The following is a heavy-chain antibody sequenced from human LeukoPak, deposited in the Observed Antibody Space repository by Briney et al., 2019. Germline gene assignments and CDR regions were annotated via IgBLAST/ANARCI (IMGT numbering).Heavy chain of an antibody. V-gene: IGHV3-23*01. CDR3: AKGMVDTAMVTFDY. J-gene: IGHJ4*02. CDR2: ISGSGGST. CDR1: GFTFDDYA. D-gene: IGHD5-18*01. Sequence: GGSLRLSCAASGFTFDDYAMHWVRQAPGKGLEWVSAISGSGGSTYYADSVKGRFTISRDNSKNTLYLQMNSLRAEDTAVYYCAKGMVDTAMVTFDYWGQGTLVTVSS.